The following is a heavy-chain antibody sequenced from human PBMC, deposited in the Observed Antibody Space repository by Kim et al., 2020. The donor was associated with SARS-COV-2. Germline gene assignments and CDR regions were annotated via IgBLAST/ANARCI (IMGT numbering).Heavy chain of an antibody. CDR3: AKAVKMVRGVIPFGLDV. CDR1: GFTFDDYT. J-gene: IGHJ6*02. Sequence: GGSLRLSCAASGFTFDDYTMHWVRQAPGKGLEWVSLISWGGSSTFYADSVKGRFTISRDNSKNSLYLQMNSLRNEDTAFYYCAKAVKMVRGVIPFGLDVWGQGTTVTVSS. CDR2: ISWGGSST. V-gene: IGHV3-43*01. D-gene: IGHD3-10*01.